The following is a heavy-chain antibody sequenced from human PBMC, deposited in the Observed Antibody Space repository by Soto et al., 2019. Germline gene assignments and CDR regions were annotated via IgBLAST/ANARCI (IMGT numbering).Heavy chain of an antibody. J-gene: IGHJ5*02. CDR3: ARGYCSTTICDPWFDP. Sequence: GESLKISCKGSGYSFTTYWIGWVRQMPGKGLEWMGIIYPGDSDTRYSPSFQGQVTISADESTSTVYLQWSSLKASDTAMYYCARGYCSTTICDPWFDPWGQGTLVTVSS. V-gene: IGHV5-51*01. D-gene: IGHD2-15*01. CDR1: GYSFTTYW. CDR2: IYPGDSDT.